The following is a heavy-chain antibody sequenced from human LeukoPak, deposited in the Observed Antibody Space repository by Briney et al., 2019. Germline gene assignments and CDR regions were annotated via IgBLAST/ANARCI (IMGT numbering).Heavy chain of an antibody. V-gene: IGHV3-23*01. CDR2: ISGTGDGT. J-gene: IGHJ3*02. CDR1: GFAFSTSA. Sequence: GGSLRLSCSASGFAFSTSAMSWVRQAPGKGLEWVSGISGTGDGTYFADSVKGRFTISRDNSKNTVYLQMNSLRAEDTALYYCTKDRRNLDTFDMWGQGTMVTVSS. CDR3: TKDRRNLDTFDM.